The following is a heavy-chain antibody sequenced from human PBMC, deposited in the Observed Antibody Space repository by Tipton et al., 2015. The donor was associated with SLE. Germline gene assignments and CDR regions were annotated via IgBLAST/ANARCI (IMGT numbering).Heavy chain of an antibody. J-gene: IGHJ1*01. Sequence: TLSLTCTVSGGSISSGDYSWSWIRQPPEKGLEWIGYIYYSGSTNYNPSLKSRVTISVDPSKNQFSLKLNSVTAADTAVYYCARALRGNRNFQHWGQGTLVTVSS. D-gene: IGHD1-14*01. CDR2: IYYSGST. CDR1: GGSISSGDYS. V-gene: IGHV4-30-4*01. CDR3: ARALRGNRNFQH.